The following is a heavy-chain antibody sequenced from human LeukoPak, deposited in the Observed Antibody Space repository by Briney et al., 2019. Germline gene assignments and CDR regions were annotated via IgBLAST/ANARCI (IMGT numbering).Heavy chain of an antibody. CDR2: IIPIFGTA. D-gene: IGHD5-18*01. V-gene: IGHV1-69*05. Sequence: SVKVSCKASGGTFSSYAISWVRQAPGQGLEWMGGIIPIFGTANYAQKFQGRVTITTDESTSTAYMELSRLRSEDTAVYYCAGGGYSYGFDYWGQGTLVTVSS. CDR3: AGGGYSYGFDY. CDR1: GGTFSSYA. J-gene: IGHJ4*02.